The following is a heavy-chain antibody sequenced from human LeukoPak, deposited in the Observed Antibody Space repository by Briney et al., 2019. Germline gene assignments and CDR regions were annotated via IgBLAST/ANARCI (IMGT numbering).Heavy chain of an antibody. CDR3: ATEESDYSIDY. D-gene: IGHD4-11*01. CDR1: GGPFSGYY. V-gene: IGHV4-34*01. Sequence: SEALSLTCAVYGGPFSGYYWSWIRQPPGKGLEWIGEINHSGSTNYNPSLKSRVTISVDTSKNQFSLKLSSATAADTAVYYCATEESDYSIDYWGQGTLVTVSS. CDR2: INHSGST. J-gene: IGHJ4*02.